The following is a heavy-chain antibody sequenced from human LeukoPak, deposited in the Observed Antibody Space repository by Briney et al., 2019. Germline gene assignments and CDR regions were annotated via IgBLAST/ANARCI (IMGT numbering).Heavy chain of an antibody. Sequence: GESLKISCKGSGYSFTSYWIGWVRQMPGKGLEWMGIIYPGDSDTRYSPSFQGQVTISADKSISTAYQQWSSRRSEDTAVYYCARDRGVGATSAAYGMDVWGQGATVTVSS. CDR3: ARDRGVGATSAAYGMDV. V-gene: IGHV5-51*01. CDR2: IYPGDSDT. CDR1: GYSFTSYW. J-gene: IGHJ6*02. D-gene: IGHD1-26*01.